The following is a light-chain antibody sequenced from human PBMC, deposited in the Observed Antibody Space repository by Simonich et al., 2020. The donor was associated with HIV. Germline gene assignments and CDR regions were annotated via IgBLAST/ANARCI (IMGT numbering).Light chain of an antibody. J-gene: IGLJ2*01. CDR3: SSYAGSNNLV. CDR2: EVS. CDR1: SSDVGGYNY. V-gene: IGLV2-8*01. Sequence: QSALTQPPSASGSPGQSAPISCTGTSSDVGGYNYVSWYQQHPSKAPKLMIYEVSKRPSGVPDRFSGSKSGHTASLTVSGLQAEDESDYYCSSYAGSNNLVFGGGTKLTVL.